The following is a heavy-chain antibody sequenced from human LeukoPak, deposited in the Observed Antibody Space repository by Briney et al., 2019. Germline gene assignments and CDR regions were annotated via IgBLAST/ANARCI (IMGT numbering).Heavy chain of an antibody. CDR3: AKDAVWFGELLGEDWFDP. Sequence: PGRSLRLSCAASGFTFSSHGMHWVRQAPGKGLEWVAVISYDGSNKYYADSVKGRFTISRDNSKNTLYLQMNSLRAEDTAVYYCAKDAVWFGELLGEDWFDPWGQGTLVTVSS. V-gene: IGHV3-30*18. CDR1: GFTFSSHG. D-gene: IGHD3-10*01. CDR2: ISYDGSNK. J-gene: IGHJ5*02.